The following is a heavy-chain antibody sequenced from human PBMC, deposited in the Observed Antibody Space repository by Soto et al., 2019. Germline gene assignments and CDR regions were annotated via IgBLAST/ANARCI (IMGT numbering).Heavy chain of an antibody. V-gene: IGHV1-3*01. CDR3: ASETYYDSSNYYDVVPWAFDY. CDR1: GYTFTSYS. D-gene: IGHD3-22*01. Sequence: ASVKVSCKASGYTFTSYSMHWVRQAPGQRLEWMGWINAGNGNTKYSQKFLGRVPITRDIFTSTAYFELRSLRSDDTAVYYCASETYYDSSNYYDVVPWAFDYWGQGTLVTVSS. CDR2: INAGNGNT. J-gene: IGHJ4*02.